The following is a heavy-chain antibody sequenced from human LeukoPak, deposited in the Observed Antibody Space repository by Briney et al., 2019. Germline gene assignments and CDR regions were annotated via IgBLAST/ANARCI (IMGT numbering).Heavy chain of an antibody. CDR1: GGTFSSYA. CDR3: AGRFLGYCSSTSCYAPFDY. Sequence: ASVKVSCKASGGTFSSYAISWVRQAPGQGLEWMGGIIPIFGTANYAQKFQGRVTITADESTSTAYMELSSLRSEDTAVYYCAGRFLGYCSSTSCYAPFDYWGQGTLVTVSS. V-gene: IGHV1-69*13. J-gene: IGHJ4*02. CDR2: IIPIFGTA. D-gene: IGHD2-2*01.